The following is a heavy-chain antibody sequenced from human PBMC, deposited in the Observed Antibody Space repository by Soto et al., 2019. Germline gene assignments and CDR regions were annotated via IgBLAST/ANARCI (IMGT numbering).Heavy chain of an antibody. CDR3: TIPYCISTSCYQDGMDV. CDR2: IKSKTDGGTT. J-gene: IGHJ6*02. Sequence: EVQLVESGGGLVKPGGSLRLSCAASGFTFSNAWMNWVRQAPGKGLEWVGRIKSKTDGGTTDYAAPVKGRFTISRDDSKNTLYLQMNSLKTEDTAVYYCTIPYCISTSCYQDGMDVWGQGTTVTVSS. CDR1: GFTFSNAW. D-gene: IGHD2-2*01. V-gene: IGHV3-15*07.